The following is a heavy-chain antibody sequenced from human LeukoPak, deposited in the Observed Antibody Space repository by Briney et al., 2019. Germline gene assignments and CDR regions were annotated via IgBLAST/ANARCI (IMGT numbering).Heavy chain of an antibody. Sequence: ASVKVSCTASGYTFTGYHMHWVRQAPGQGLEWMGRINPNSGDTNYAQKFQGRVAMTRDTSISTAFMELTRLRSDDTAVYYCARDYCSSTSCLFDYWGQGTLVTVSS. V-gene: IGHV1-2*06. J-gene: IGHJ4*02. D-gene: IGHD2-2*01. CDR2: INPNSGDT. CDR1: GYTFTGYH. CDR3: ARDYCSSTSCLFDY.